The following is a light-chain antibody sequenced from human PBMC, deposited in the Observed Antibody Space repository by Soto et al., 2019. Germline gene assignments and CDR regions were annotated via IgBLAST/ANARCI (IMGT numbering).Light chain of an antibody. CDR2: SDG. V-gene: IGLV1-44*01. CDR1: NSNIAGDT. J-gene: IGLJ3*02. Sequence: QAVVTQPASASGTPGQRVTISCSGSNSNIAGDTINWYQQLPGMAPRLLIYSDGQRPSGVPARFSGSTSGTSASLTISGLQSEDEADYYCEAWDDSLNGQRVFGGGTKVTVL. CDR3: EAWDDSLNGQRV.